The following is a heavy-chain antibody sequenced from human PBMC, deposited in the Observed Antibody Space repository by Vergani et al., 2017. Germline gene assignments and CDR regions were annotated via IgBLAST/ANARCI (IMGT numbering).Heavy chain of an antibody. CDR3: ARGGKGIIMVVPSTHL. CDR1: GFTFSACP. V-gene: IGHV3-23*01. CDR2: ISARYPST. Sequence: EVQLLQSGGGVIQPGGSVRLSCAASGFTFSACPMTWVRQAPGKGLEWVSAISARYPSTYYADSVKGRFTISRDNSKNMLYLQMNSLRVEDTAVYYCARGGKGIIMVVPSTHLWGQGTQVSV. J-gene: IGHJ4*02. D-gene: IGHD2-15*01.